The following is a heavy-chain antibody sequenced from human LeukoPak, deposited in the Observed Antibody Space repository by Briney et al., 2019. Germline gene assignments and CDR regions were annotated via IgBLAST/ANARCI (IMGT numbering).Heavy chain of an antibody. CDR3: AADSGVYCSGGGCYSASNFDY. Sequence: SVKVSCKASGFTFTSSGVQWVRQARGQRLEWIGWIVVGSGITNYAQKFQERVTISRDMSTSTAFIELSSLRSEGTAMYYCAADSGVYCSGGGCYSASNFDYWGQGTLVTVSS. D-gene: IGHD2-15*01. V-gene: IGHV1-58*01. CDR1: GFTFTSSG. J-gene: IGHJ4*02. CDR2: IVVGSGIT.